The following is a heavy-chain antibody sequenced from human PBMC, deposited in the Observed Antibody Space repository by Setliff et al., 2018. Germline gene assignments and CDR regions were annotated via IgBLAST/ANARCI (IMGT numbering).Heavy chain of an antibody. V-gene: IGHV4-59*01. CDR1: GDSINNFY. CDR3: ARAPLDYSLRAFDF. J-gene: IGHJ3*01. Sequence: PSETLSLTCSVSGDSINNFYWNWIRQSPGTGLEWIGYIFSDGTTYYNPSLKSRVAMSVDTSKKQFSLSLSAVTAADTAKYYCARAPLDYSLRAFDFWGQGTMVTVSS. CDR2: IFSDGTT. D-gene: IGHD2-15*01.